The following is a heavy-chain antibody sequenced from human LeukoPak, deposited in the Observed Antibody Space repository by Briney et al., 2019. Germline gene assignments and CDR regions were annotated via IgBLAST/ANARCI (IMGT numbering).Heavy chain of an antibody. CDR2: IYTSGST. CDR1: GGSISSYY. CDR3: ARDHPDYGDFTDAFDI. V-gene: IGHV4-4*07. D-gene: IGHD4-17*01. Sequence: PSETLSLTCTLSGGSISSYYWSWIRQPAGKGLEWIGRIYTSGSTNYNPSLKSRVTMSVDTSKNQFSLKLSSVTAADTAVYYCARDHPDYGDFTDAFDIWGQGTMVTVSS. J-gene: IGHJ3*02.